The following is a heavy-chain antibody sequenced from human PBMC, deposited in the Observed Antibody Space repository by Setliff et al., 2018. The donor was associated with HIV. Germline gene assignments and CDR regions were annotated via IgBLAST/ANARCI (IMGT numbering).Heavy chain of an antibody. CDR2: INESGST. J-gene: IGHJ4*02. V-gene: IGHV4-34*01. CDR3: ARFLGWRGFDY. D-gene: IGHD3-3*01. Sequence: PSETLSLTCAVHGGSLGGYYWTWIRQPPGKGLEWIGEINESGSTNYNPPLKSRITISLDTSNNQFSLNLTSLTAADTAVYYCARFLGWRGFDYWGQGTLVTVSS. CDR1: GGSLGGYY.